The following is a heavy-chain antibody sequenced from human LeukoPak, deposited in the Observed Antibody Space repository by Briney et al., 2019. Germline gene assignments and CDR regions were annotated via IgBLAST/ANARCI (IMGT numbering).Heavy chain of an antibody. CDR1: GGSFSGYY. V-gene: IGHV4-34*01. J-gene: IGHJ4*02. CDR2: INHSGST. Sequence: PSETLSLTCAVYGGSFSGYYWSWIRQPPGKGLEWIGEINHSGSTNYNPSLKSRVTMSLDTSKNHFSLNLTSVTAADTAVYYCARETAVAGRGVDYWGQGTLVTVSS. D-gene: IGHD6-19*01. CDR3: ARETAVAGRGVDY.